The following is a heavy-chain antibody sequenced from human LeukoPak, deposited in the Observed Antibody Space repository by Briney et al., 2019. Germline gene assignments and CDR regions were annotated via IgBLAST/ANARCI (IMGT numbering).Heavy chain of an antibody. V-gene: IGHV4-34*01. CDR1: GGSFSGYY. CDR3: ARRLAAAGTCWFDP. J-gene: IGHJ5*02. CDR2: IYYSGST. D-gene: IGHD6-13*01. Sequence: SETLSLTCAVYGGSFSGYYWSWIRQPPGKGLEWIGYIYYSGSTNYNPSLKSRVTISVDTSKNQFSLKLSSVTAADTAVYYCARRLAAAGTCWFDPWGQGTLVTVSS.